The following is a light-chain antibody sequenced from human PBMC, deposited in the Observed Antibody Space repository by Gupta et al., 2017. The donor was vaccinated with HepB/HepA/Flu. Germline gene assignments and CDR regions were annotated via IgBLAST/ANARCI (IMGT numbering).Light chain of an antibody. CDR2: GAS. V-gene: IGKV3-15*01. Sequence: ETVMTQSPATLSVSPGERATLSCRASQSVSTNLAWYQQKPGQAPRLLIYGASTRATGIPARFSGSGSGTEITLTISSLRAEDVAVYYCQHYKNRPLTCTFGQGTKPEIK. J-gene: IGKJ2*02. CDR3: QHYKNRPLTCT. CDR1: QSVSTN.